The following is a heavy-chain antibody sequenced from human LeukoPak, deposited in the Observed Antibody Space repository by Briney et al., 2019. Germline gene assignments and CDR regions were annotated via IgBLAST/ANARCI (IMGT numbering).Heavy chain of an antibody. CDR2: IKSDGGST. Sequence: GGSLRLSCAASGFTISTYWMDWVRQAPGRGLVWVSHIKSDGGSTNYADSVNGRFTISRDNSKNTLYLQMNSLRADDTAVYYCARGCYYERSGYCPFDYWGPGTLVTVSS. D-gene: IGHD3-22*01. J-gene: IGHJ4*02. CDR3: ARGCYYERSGYCPFDY. CDR1: GFTISTYW. V-gene: IGHV3-74*01.